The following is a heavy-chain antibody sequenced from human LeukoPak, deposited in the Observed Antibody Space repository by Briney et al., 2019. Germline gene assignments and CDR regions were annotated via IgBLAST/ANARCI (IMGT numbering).Heavy chain of an antibody. J-gene: IGHJ3*02. CDR3: ARRGEFYPDAFDI. V-gene: IGHV3-30*03. Sequence: PGRSLRLSCAASGFTFSNYGMPWVRQAPGKGLDWVAVISYDGSNKFYADSVKGRFTISKDDSKNTLYLQMNSLRAEDTAVYYCARRGEFYPDAFDIWGQGTMVTVSS. CDR2: ISYDGSNK. CDR1: GFTFSNYG. D-gene: IGHD3-16*01.